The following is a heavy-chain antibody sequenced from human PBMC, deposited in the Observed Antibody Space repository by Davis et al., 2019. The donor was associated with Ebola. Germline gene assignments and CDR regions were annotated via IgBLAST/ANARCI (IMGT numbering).Heavy chain of an antibody. CDR2: IIPIFGTA. Sequence: SVKVSCKASGGTFSSYAISWVRQAPGQGLEWMGGIIPIFGTANYAQKFQGRVTITADESTSTAYMELSSLRSEDTAVYYCAREKGGYCSDGSCYRNWSDPWGQGSLVIVSS. V-gene: IGHV1-69*13. CDR3: AREKGGYCSDGSCYRNWSDP. D-gene: IGHD2-15*01. J-gene: IGHJ5*02. CDR1: GGTFSSYA.